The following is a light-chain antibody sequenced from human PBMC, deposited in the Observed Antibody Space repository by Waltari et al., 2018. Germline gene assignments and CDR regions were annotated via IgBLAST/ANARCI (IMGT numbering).Light chain of an antibody. CDR1: TSNIGNYY. CDR2: DNS. Sequence: QCVLTQPPSVSAAPGQKVTVSCSGTTSNIGNYYVSWYQHLPGTAPKLLIFDNSQRPSGIPERFSGSKSGTSATLGITGLQTGDEADYYCGTWDSSLDSYVFGSGSKVTVL. V-gene: IGLV1-51*01. J-gene: IGLJ1*01. CDR3: GTWDSSLDSYV.